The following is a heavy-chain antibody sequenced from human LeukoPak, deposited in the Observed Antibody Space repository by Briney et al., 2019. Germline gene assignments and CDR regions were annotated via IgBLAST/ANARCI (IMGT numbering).Heavy chain of an antibody. CDR3: ARRPEVAANFDY. Sequence: GGSLRLSCAASGFTLSSYSMNWVRQAPGKGLEWVSSISSSSSYIYYADSVKGRFTISRDNAKNSLYLQMNSLRAEDTAVYYCARRPEVAANFDYWGQGTLVTVSS. V-gene: IGHV3-21*01. CDR1: GFTLSSYS. CDR2: ISSSSSYI. D-gene: IGHD6-19*01. J-gene: IGHJ4*02.